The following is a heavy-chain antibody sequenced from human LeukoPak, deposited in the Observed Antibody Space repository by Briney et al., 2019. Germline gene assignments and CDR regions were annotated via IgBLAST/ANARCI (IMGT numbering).Heavy chain of an antibody. V-gene: IGHV7-4-1*02. CDR3: ARAYGMDV. Sequence: TFTXXXXNWXXQAXGQGLEWMGWINTNTGNPTYAQGFTGRFVFSLDTSVSTAYLQISSLKAEDTAVYYCARAYGMDVWGQGTTVTVSS. CDR2: INTNTGNP. J-gene: IGHJ6*02. CDR1: TFTXXX.